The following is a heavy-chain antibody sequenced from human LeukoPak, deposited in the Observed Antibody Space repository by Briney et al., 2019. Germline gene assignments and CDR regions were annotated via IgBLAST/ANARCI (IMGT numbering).Heavy chain of an antibody. CDR1: GFTFSSYW. CDR2: INSDGSST. D-gene: IGHD7-27*01. CDR3: ARGLGINWFDP. Sequence: GGSLRLSCAASGFTFSSYWMHWVRQAPGKGLVWDSRINSDGSSTSYADSVKGRFTISRDNAKNTLYLQMNSLRAEDTAVYYCARGLGINWFDPWGQGTLVTVSS. V-gene: IGHV3-74*01. J-gene: IGHJ5*02.